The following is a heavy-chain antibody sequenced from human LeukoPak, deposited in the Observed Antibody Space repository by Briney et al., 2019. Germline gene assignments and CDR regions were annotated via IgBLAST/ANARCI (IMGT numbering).Heavy chain of an antibody. CDR1: GFTFSSHA. Sequence: GRSLRLSCAASGFTFSSHALHWVRQAPGKGLEWVAVISSDGSYKYYADSAKGRFTISRDNSKNTLYLQMNSLIPEDTAVYYCARQYISGQWYFDYWGQGTLVTVSS. D-gene: IGHD5-18*01. CDR3: ARQYISGQWYFDY. CDR2: ISSDGSYK. V-gene: IGHV3-30*04. J-gene: IGHJ4*02.